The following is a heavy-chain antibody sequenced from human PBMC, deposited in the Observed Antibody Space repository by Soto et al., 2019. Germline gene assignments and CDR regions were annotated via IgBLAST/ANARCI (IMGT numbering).Heavy chain of an antibody. CDR3: ARDLRGHYGP. V-gene: IGHV3-21*01. CDR2: ITSESSYI. CDR1: GFSFSSYS. D-gene: IGHD4-17*01. J-gene: IGHJ3*01. Sequence: PGGSLRLSCAASGFSFSSYSIHWVRQAPGKGLEWVSSITSESSYIFYADSVKGRFTISRDNAKNSLYLQMNSLRAEDTAVYYCARDLRGHYGPWGQGTMVTVSS.